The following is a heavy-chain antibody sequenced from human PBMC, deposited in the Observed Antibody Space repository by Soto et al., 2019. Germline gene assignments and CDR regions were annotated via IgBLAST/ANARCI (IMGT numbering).Heavy chain of an antibody. J-gene: IGHJ5*02. CDR2: ISSSSSTI. Sequence: GGSLRLSCAASGFTFSSYSMNWVRQAPGKGLEWVSYISSSSSTIYYADSVKGRFTISRDNAKNSLYLQMNSLRDEDTAVYYCARAPYVNCGGDCYSLNWFDPWGQGTLVTVSS. CDR1: GFTFSSYS. CDR3: ARAPYVNCGGDCYSLNWFDP. D-gene: IGHD2-21*02. V-gene: IGHV3-48*02.